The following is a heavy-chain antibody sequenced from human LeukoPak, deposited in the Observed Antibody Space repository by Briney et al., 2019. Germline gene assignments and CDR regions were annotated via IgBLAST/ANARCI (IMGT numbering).Heavy chain of an antibody. D-gene: IGHD1-26*01. Sequence: GGSLRLSCAASGFTFSSYAMSWVRQAPGKGLAWVSTISGSGGSTYYADSVKGRFTISRDNSKNTLYLQMNRRRAEETGIYYCAKWYSSSALDYWGQGTLVTVSS. V-gene: IGHV3-23*01. CDR2: ISGSGGST. CDR3: AKWYSSSALDY. CDR1: GFTFSSYA. J-gene: IGHJ4*02.